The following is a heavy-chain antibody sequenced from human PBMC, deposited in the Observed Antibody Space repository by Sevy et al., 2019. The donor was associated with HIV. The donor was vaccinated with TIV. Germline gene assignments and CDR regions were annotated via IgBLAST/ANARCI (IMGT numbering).Heavy chain of an antibody. CDR3: AKGLPVPGYCYGDEEGY. D-gene: IGHD5-18*01. CDR1: GFTFDDYA. J-gene: IGHJ4*02. V-gene: IGHV3-9*01. Sequence: GGSLRLSCAASGFTFDDYAMHWVRQAPGKGLEWVSGISWNSGSIGYADSVKGRFTISRDNAKNSLYLQMNSLRAEDTALYYCAKGLPVPGYCYGDEEGYWGQRTLVTVSS. CDR2: ISWNSGSI.